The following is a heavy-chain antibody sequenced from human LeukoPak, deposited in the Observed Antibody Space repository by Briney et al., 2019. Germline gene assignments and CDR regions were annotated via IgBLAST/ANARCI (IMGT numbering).Heavy chain of an antibody. J-gene: IGHJ3*02. Sequence: GGSLRLSCAASGFTFSINSFNWVRQAPGKGLEWVSHIASDSSSKHYADSVRGRFITSRDNAANSLYLHMNSLRAEDTAVYYCARDGGGPDAFDIWGQGTMVTVS. CDR2: IASDSSSK. CDR3: ARDGGGPDAFDI. V-gene: IGHV3-48*01. CDR1: GFTFSINS.